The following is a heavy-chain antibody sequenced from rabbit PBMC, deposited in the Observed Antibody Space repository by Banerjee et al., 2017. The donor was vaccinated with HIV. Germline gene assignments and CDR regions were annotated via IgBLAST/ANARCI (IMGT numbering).Heavy chain of an antibody. D-gene: IGHD7-1*01. CDR1: GFSFSNNEY. J-gene: IGHJ6*01. CDR3: ARDTGTSFSSYGMDL. V-gene: IGHV1S45*01. CDR2: IAGDSSGFT. Sequence: QEQLKESGGDLVKPEGSLTLTCTASGFSFSNNEYMCWVRQAPGKGLEWISCIAGDSSGFTYSATWAKGLFTCSKTSSTTVTLQMTSLTVADTATYFCARDTGTSFSSYGMDLWGPGTLVTFS.